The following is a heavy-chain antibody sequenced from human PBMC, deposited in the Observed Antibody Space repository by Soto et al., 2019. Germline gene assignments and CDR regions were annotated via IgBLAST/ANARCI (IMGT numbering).Heavy chain of an antibody. V-gene: IGHV3-74*01. CDR2: IKSDGGSA. CDR1: GFTFSDFW. D-gene: IGHD2-21*01. Sequence: EVQLVESGGGLVQPGGSLRLSCAASGFTFSDFWLHWVRQAPEKGLVWVSRIKSDGGSANYADSVKGRFTIFRDNAKNTVYLQMDSLRAEATAVYYCSSGAKGAYYVDVWGKGTTVTVSS. J-gene: IGHJ6*03. CDR3: SSGAKGAYYVDV.